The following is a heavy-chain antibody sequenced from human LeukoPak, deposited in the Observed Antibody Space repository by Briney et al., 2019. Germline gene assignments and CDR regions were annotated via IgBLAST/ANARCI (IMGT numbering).Heavy chain of an antibody. CDR2: ISNVGSTI. D-gene: IGHD3-10*01. CDR1: GFTFSSYS. J-gene: IGHJ5*02. Sequence: GGSLRLSCAASGFTFSSYSMNWVRQAPGKGLEWISFISNVGSTIYYAASVEGRFTISRDNAKNLLYLEMNGLRAEDTAVYYCARELYRGLGNWFDPWGQGTLVTVSS. V-gene: IGHV3-48*01. CDR3: ARELYRGLGNWFDP.